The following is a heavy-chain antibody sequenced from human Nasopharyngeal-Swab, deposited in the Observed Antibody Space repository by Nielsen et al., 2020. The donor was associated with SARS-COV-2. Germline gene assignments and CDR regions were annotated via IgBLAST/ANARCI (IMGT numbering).Heavy chain of an antibody. Sequence: ASVKVSCKASGYTFTSYYMHWVRQAPGQGLKWMGIINPSGGSTSYAQKFQGRVTMTRDTSTSTVYMELSSLRSEDTAVYYCARDEGDQLLHYGYSSSWYPGYWGQGTLVTVSS. V-gene: IGHV1-46*01. D-gene: IGHD6-13*01. CDR2: INPSGGST. CDR3: ARDEGDQLLHYGYSSSWYPGY. J-gene: IGHJ4*02. CDR1: GYTFTSYY.